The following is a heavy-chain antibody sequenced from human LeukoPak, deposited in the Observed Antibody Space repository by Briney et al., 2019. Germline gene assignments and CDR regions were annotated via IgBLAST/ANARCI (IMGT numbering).Heavy chain of an antibody. Sequence: ASVKVSCKTSGDTLTGYYMHRVRQAPGQGLEWMGWINPNSGGTNYAQKFQGRVTMTRDTSISTAYMELSRLRSDDTAVYYCAREGIVGGLDIWGQGTMVSVCS. J-gene: IGHJ3*02. V-gene: IGHV1-2*02. CDR2: INPNSGGT. CDR3: AREGIVGGLDI. D-gene: IGHD3-16*02. CDR1: GDTLTGYY.